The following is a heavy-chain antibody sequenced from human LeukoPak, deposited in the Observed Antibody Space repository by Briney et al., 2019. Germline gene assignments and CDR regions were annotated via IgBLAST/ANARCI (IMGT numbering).Heavy chain of an antibody. V-gene: IGHV3-23*01. Sequence: GGSLRLSCAASGFMFTNCVMTWVRRAPGKGLEWVSGISRTGTDTYYGDSVKGRFTISRDNSKNTLYLQMNTLRVEDTAVYYCAKWGDYDILTGYYDSDYWGHGTLVTVSS. J-gene: IGHJ4*01. CDR3: AKWGDYDILTGYYDSDY. D-gene: IGHD3-9*01. CDR1: GFMFTNCV. CDR2: ISRTGTDT.